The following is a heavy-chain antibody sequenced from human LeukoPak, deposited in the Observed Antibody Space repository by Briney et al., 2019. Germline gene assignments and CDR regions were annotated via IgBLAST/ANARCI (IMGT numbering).Heavy chain of an antibody. V-gene: IGHV4-59*01. J-gene: IGHJ4*02. D-gene: IGHD3-3*01. CDR2: ISYSGST. Sequence: PSETLSLTCNVSGASISSYYWSWIRQPPGKGLEWIGYISYSGSTNYNPSLKSRVTILADTSKNQFSLRLSSVTAADTAVYCCARGGHFGVVLFDYWGQGTLVTVSS. CDR1: GASISSYY. CDR3: ARGGHFGVVLFDY.